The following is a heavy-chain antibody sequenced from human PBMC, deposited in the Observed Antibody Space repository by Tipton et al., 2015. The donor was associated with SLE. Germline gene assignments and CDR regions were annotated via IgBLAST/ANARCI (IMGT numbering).Heavy chain of an antibody. D-gene: IGHD6-19*01. V-gene: IGHV3-48*03. J-gene: IGHJ4*02. Sequence: GSLRLSCTASGFTFRSYEMNWVRQAPGKGLEWISYISSSGGTIYYADSVKGRFTISRDNAQNSLYLQMNSLRVEDTAFYYCAREEEQWLAIDYWGQGTLVTVSS. CDR3: AREEEQWLAIDY. CDR1: GFTFRSYE. CDR2: ISSSGGTI.